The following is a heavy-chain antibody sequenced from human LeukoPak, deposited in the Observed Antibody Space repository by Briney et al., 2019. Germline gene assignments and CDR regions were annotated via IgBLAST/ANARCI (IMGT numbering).Heavy chain of an antibody. CDR2: ISSSGSTI. J-gene: IGHJ4*02. D-gene: IGHD4-17*01. CDR3: ARASDYGDRRDDGDY. V-gene: IGHV3-48*03. CDR1: GFTFSSYE. Sequence: GGSLRLSCAASGFTFSSYEMNWVRQAPGKGLEWVSYISSSGSTIYYADAVKGRFTISRDNAKNSLYLQMNSLRAEDTAVYYCARASDYGDRRDDGDYWGQGTLVTVSS.